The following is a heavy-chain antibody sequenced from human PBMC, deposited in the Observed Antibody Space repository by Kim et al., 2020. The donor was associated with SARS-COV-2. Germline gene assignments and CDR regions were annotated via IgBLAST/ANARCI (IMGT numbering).Heavy chain of an antibody. CDR2: INTNTGNP. D-gene: IGHD3-22*01. CDR1: GYTFSSYG. J-gene: IGHJ4*02. Sequence: ASVKVSCKASGYTFSSYGMNWVRQAPGQGLEWMGWINTNTGNPTYAQGFTGRFVFSLDTSVSTAYLQISSLKAEDTAVYFCARQEYDSSSYRQGFDYWGQGTLVTVPS. V-gene: IGHV7-4-1*02. CDR3: ARQEYDSSSYRQGFDY.